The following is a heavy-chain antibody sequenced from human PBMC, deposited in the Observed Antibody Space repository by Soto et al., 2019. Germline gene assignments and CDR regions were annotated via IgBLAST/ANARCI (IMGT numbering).Heavy chain of an antibody. CDR2: ISPGGDRI. J-gene: IGHJ4*02. Sequence: GGSLRLSCVASGFMLDSYAMNWVRQAPGKGLEWVSYISPGGDRIYYAESLKGRITISRDNARNSLSLQMNILSDEDTAVYYCTKSADSAGWGVDFWGQGALVTVSS. CDR3: TKSADSAGWGVDF. D-gene: IGHD6-19*01. CDR1: GFMLDSYA. V-gene: IGHV3-48*02.